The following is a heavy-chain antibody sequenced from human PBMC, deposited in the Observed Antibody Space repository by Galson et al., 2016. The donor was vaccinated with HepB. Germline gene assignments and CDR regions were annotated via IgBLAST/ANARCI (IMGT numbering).Heavy chain of an antibody. Sequence: PALVKPTQTLTLTCTFSGFSLTTSGVGVGWIRQPPGKALEWLALTYWDDDKRYSPSLESRLTINKDTSKSQVVLILTNMDPVDTATYYCAHSDWGSNAFDIWGQGTMVTVSS. CDR1: GFSLTTSGVG. CDR2: TYWDDDK. J-gene: IGHJ3*02. CDR3: AHSDWGSNAFDI. V-gene: IGHV2-5*02. D-gene: IGHD7-27*01.